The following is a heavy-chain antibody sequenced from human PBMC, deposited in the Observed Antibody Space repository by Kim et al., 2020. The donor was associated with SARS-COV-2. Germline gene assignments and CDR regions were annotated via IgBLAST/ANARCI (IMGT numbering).Heavy chain of an antibody. D-gene: IGHD1-1*01. Sequence: ASVKVSCKASGYTFTRHWINWVRQAPGQGPEFMGWVITANGNTENSQIFQDRVTFTSETSATTAYMELSSLRSEDTAVYYCARGNNGAFDLWGQGTMVTV. CDR3: ARGNNGAFDL. J-gene: IGHJ3*01. V-gene: IGHV1-3*04. CDR2: VITANGNT. CDR1: GYTFTRHW.